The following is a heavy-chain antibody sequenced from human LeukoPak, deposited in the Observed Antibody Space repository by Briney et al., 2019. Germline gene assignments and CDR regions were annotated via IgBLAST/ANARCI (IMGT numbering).Heavy chain of an antibody. CDR2: INPTGGST. CDR1: GYTFTSYY. Sequence: GASVKVSCEASGYTFTSYYMHWVRQAPGQGLEWMGVINPTGGSTSYAQKFQGRVTMTKDMSTSTVYMELSSLRSEDTAVYHCALRLGDAFDIWGQGTIVTVSS. V-gene: IGHV1-46*01. J-gene: IGHJ3*02. D-gene: IGHD5-12*01. CDR3: ALRLGDAFDI.